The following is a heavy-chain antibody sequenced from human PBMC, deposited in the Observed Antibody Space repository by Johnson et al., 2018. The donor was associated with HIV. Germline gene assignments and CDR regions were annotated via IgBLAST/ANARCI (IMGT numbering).Heavy chain of an antibody. CDR1: GFTFSSYA. Sequence: VQLIESGGGLVQPGGSLRLSCAASGFTFSSYAMSWVRQAPGKGLEWVSTISGSGGRTYYADPVKGRFTISRDNSKNTLYLQMNSLRAEDTAVYYCANGWFSGAFDIWGQGTMVTVSS. V-gene: IGHV3-23*01. CDR3: ANGWFSGAFDI. J-gene: IGHJ3*02. CDR2: ISGSGGRT. D-gene: IGHD3-10*01.